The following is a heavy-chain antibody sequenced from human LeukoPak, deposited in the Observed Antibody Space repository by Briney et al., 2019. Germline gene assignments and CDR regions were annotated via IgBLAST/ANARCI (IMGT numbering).Heavy chain of an antibody. Sequence: PVGSLRLSCAASGFTFSSYGIHWVRQAPGKGLEWVAVISYDGNNEYYADSVKGRFTISRDNSKSTVYLQMNSLRGEDTAVYYCAKDRSTGWYAGFDCWGQGTLVTVSS. J-gene: IGHJ4*02. CDR3: AKDRSTGWYAGFDC. CDR1: GFTFSSYG. V-gene: IGHV3-30*18. CDR2: ISYDGNNE. D-gene: IGHD6-19*01.